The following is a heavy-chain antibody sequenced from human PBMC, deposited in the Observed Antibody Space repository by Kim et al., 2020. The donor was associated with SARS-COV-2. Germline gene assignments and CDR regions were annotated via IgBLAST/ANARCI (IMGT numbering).Heavy chain of an antibody. V-gene: IGHV4-34*01. J-gene: IGHJ3*02. CDR2: INHSGST. Sequence: SETLSLTCAVYGGSFSGFYWSWIRQPPGKGLEWLGEINHSGSTYYNPSLKTRVTLSVDTSKNQFSLKLTSVTAADTAVYYCARSSLTYGSAIGAFDIWGQGTMVTVSS. CDR1: GGSFSGFY. CDR3: ARSSLTYGSAIGAFDI. D-gene: IGHD3-10*01.